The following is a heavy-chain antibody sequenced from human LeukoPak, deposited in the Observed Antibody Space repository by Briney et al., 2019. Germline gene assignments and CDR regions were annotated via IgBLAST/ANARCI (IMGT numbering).Heavy chain of an antibody. J-gene: IGHJ6*03. CDR1: GFTLSSYA. D-gene: IGHD3-10*01. CDR2: ISASGGST. V-gene: IGHV3-23*01. CDR3: AKVMKGSERLTMVRGVIIKTAGLYYMDV. Sequence: PGGSLRLSCAASGFTLSSYAMSWVRQAPGKVLEWVSSISASGGSTNYADSVKGRFTISRDNSKNWVYLQINSLRAENTAVYYCAKVMKGSERLTMVRGVIIKTAGLYYMDVWGKGTTVTVSS.